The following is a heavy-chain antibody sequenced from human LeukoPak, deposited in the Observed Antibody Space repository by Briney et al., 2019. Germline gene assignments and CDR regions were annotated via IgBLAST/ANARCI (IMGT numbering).Heavy chain of an antibody. Sequence: PGGSLGLSCAASGFTVSSNYMSWVRQAPGKGLEWVSVIYSGGSTYYADSVKGRFTISRDNSKNTLYLQMNSLRAEDTAVYYCARDETRLYWGQGTLVTVSS. J-gene: IGHJ4*02. D-gene: IGHD4-11*01. V-gene: IGHV3-66*01. CDR1: GFTVSSNY. CDR2: IYSGGST. CDR3: ARDETRLY.